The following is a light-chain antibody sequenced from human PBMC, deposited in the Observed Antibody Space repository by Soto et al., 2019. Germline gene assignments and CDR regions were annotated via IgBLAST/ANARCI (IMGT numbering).Light chain of an antibody. CDR1: NSNIGRNT. CDR3: EAWDDSLNGPI. CDR2: YNN. Sequence: QSVLTQPPSASGTPGQRVTISCSGSNSNIGRNTVNWYQQFTGTAPKLLIYYNNQRPSGFPDRFSGSKSGTSASLAISGLQSEDEAYYYFEAWDDSLNGPIFGGRTKLTVL. V-gene: IGLV1-44*01. J-gene: IGLJ2*01.